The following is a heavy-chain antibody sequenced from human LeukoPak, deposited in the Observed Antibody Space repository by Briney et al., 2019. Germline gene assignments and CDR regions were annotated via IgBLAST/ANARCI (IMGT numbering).Heavy chain of an antibody. CDR3: ARGNIAAAGTYYFDY. V-gene: IGHV4-39*07. CDR2: IYYSGST. J-gene: IGHJ4*02. D-gene: IGHD6-13*01. Sequence: SETLSLTCTVSGGSISSSSYYWGWIRQPPGKGLEWIGSIYYSGSTNYNPSLKSRVTISVDTSKNQFSLKLSSVTAADTAVYYCARGNIAAAGTYYFDYWGQGTLVTVSS. CDR1: GGSISSSSYY.